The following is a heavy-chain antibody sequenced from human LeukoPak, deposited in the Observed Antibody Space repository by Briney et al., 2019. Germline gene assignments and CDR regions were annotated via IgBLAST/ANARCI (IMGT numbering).Heavy chain of an antibody. J-gene: IGHJ3*02. CDR3: ARAYYYDSKRGDAFDI. V-gene: IGHV1-2*02. CDR2: INPNSGGT. CDR1: GYTFTGYY. Sequence: ASVKVSCKASGYTFTGYYMHWVRQAPGQGLEWMGWINPNSGGTNYAQKFQGRVTMTRDTSISTAYMELSRLRSDDTAVYSCARAYYYDSKRGDAFDIWGQGTMVTVSS. D-gene: IGHD3-22*01.